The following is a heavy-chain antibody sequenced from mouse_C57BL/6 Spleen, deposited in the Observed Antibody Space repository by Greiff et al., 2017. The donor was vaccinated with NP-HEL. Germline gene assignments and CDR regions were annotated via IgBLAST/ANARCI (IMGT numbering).Heavy chain of an antibody. CDR3: ASPDMDGSWYFDV. V-gene: IGHV5-17*01. D-gene: IGHD1-1*02. CDR2: ISSGSSTI. Sequence: EVHLVESGGGLVKPGGSLKLSCAASGFTFSDYGMHWVRQAPEKGLEWVAYISSGSSTIYYADTVKGRFTISRDNAKNTLFLQMTSLRSEDTAMYYCASPDMDGSWYFDVWGTGTTVTVSS. J-gene: IGHJ1*03. CDR1: GFTFSDYG.